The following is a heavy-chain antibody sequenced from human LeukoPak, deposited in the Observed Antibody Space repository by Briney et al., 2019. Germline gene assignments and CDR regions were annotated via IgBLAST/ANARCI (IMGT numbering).Heavy chain of an antibody. CDR1: GFTFSSYA. J-gene: IGHJ4*02. CDR3: AKAGYKGYCSSTSCVTTDY. D-gene: IGHD2-2*01. Sequence: GGSLRLSCAASGFTFSSYAMSWVRQAPGKGLEWVSAISGSGGSAYYADSVKGRFTISRDNSKNTLYLQMNSLRAEDTAVYYCAKAGYKGYCSSTSCVTTDYWGQGTLVTVSS. V-gene: IGHV3-23*01. CDR2: ISGSGGSA.